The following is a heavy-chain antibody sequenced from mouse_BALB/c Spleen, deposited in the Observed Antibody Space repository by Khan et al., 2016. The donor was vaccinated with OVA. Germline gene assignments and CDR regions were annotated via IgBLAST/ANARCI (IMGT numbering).Heavy chain of an antibody. CDR3: LRSLYYYVSSYEGFAY. D-gene: IGHD1-1*01. J-gene: IGHJ3*01. CDR2: ISTNSDGS. CDR1: GYTFTSYV. Sequence: EVQLQQSGPELVKPGASVKMSCKASGYTFTSYVMHWVKQKPGKGLEWIGYISTNSDGSKYNEKFRGKATLTSDKSSSTAYMEISILTSVVSAVYYSLRSLYYYVSSYEGFAYWGQGTLVTVSA. V-gene: IGHV1S136*01.